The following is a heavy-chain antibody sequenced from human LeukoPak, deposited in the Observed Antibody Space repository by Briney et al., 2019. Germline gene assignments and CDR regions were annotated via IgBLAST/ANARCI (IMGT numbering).Heavy chain of an antibody. V-gene: IGHV4-59*12. D-gene: IGHD3-16*02. CDR2: IYYSGST. J-gene: IGHJ5*02. Sequence: PSETLSLTCTVSGGSISSYYWSWIRQPPGKGLEWIGYIYYSGSTNYNPSLKSRVTISVDTSKNQFSLKLSSVTAADTAVYYCARSRAMITFGGVITSWGQGTLVTVSS. CDR1: GGSISSYY. CDR3: ARSRAMITFGGVITS.